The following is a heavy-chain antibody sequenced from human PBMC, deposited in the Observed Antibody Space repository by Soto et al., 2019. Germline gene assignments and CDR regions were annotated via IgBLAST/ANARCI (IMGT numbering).Heavy chain of an antibody. J-gene: IGHJ4*02. CDR2: IYYSGST. Sequence: SDPRSLTCTVSGGSNSSSGYYWSWIREHPGQGLEWLGYIYYSGSTYYNPSLKSRVTISVDTSKNQFSLKLSSVTDADTAVYYCARLDSSGYYYGYYFDSWGQGTLVTVSS. CDR3: ARLDSSGYYYGYYFDS. CDR1: GGSNSSSGYY. D-gene: IGHD3-22*01. V-gene: IGHV4-31*03.